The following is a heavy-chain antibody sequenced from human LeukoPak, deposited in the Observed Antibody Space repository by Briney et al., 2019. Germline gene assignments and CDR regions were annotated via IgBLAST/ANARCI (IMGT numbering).Heavy chain of an antibody. D-gene: IGHD3-22*01. CDR1: GYTFTSYG. Sequence: ASVKVSCKASGYTFTSYGISWVRQAPGQGLEWMGWISAYNGNTNYAQKLQGRVTMTTDTSTSTAYMELRSLRSDDTAVYYCARDHDSSGYYSGFDYWGQGSLVTVSS. CDR3: ARDHDSSGYYSGFDY. CDR2: ISAYNGNT. V-gene: IGHV1-18*01. J-gene: IGHJ4*02.